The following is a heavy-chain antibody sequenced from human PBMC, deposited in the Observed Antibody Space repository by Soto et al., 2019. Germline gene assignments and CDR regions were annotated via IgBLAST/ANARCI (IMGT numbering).Heavy chain of an antibody. CDR1: GFTFSDYY. V-gene: IGHV3-11*01. J-gene: IGHJ4*02. Sequence: GGSLRLSCAASGFTFSDYYMSWIRQAPGKGLEWVSYISSSGSTIYYADSVKGRFTISRDNAKNSLYLQMNSLRAEDTAVYYCASSAYSNDLLDYWGQGTLVTVSS. CDR2: ISSSGSTI. CDR3: ASSAYSNDLLDY. D-gene: IGHD4-4*01.